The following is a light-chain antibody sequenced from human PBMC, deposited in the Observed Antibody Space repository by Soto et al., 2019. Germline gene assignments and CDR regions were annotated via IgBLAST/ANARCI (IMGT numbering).Light chain of an antibody. CDR1: QSISNN. CDR3: QQRSNWPPT. CDR2: DTS. J-gene: IGKJ4*01. Sequence: EIVLSQSPATLSLSPGERATLSCRASQSISNNLGWYQQKPGQGPRLLIYDTSNRATGIPARFSGGGSGTAFTLTISRLDAEDVAVYDCQQRSNWPPTFGGATKVEIK. V-gene: IGKV3-11*01.